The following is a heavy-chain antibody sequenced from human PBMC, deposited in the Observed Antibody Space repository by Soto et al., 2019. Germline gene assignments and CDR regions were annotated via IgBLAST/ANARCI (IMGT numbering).Heavy chain of an antibody. CDR2: IYSGGST. Sequence: PGGSLRLSCAASGFTVSSNYMSWVRQAPGKGLEWVSVIYSGGSTYYADSVKGRFTISRHNSKNTLYLQMNSLRAEDTAVYYCARADPNSGYDSWFDYWGQGTLVTVSS. CDR3: ARADPNSGYDSWFDY. D-gene: IGHD5-12*01. V-gene: IGHV3-53*04. J-gene: IGHJ4*02. CDR1: GFTVSSNY.